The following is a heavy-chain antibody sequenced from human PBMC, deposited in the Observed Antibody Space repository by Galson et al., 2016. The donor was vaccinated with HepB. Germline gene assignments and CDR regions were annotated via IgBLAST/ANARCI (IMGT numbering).Heavy chain of an antibody. CDR3: ARGDPGSRTAVPDY. CDR1: GYTVTSYD. CDR2: MNLDSGNI. J-gene: IGHJ4*02. Sequence: SVKVSCKASGYTVTSYDMNWVRQATGQGLEWMGWMNLDSGNIGLGQKFEGRVTLTRNTSISTAYMELSSLTSEDTAVYFCARGDPGSRTAVPDYWGQGTLVTVSS. D-gene: IGHD2-15*01. V-gene: IGHV1-8*01.